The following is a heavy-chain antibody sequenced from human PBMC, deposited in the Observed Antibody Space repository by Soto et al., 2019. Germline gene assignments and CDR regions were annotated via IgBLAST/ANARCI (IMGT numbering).Heavy chain of an antibody. J-gene: IGHJ4*02. CDR1: GDTFSSYA. CDR2: IITILGTP. V-gene: IGHV1-69*06. Sequence: QVQLVQSGAEVKKPGSSVKVSCKASGDTFSSYAISWVRQAPGQGLEWMGGIITILGTPNYAQKFQGRVTITADKSTSTAYMELSSLRSEDTAVYYCARERSRYDRSGYYRPDYWGQGTLVTVSS. CDR3: ARERSRYDRSGYYRPDY. D-gene: IGHD3-22*01.